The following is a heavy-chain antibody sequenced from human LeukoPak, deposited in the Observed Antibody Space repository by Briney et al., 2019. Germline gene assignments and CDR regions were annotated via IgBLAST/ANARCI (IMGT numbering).Heavy chain of an antibody. D-gene: IGHD4-11*01. J-gene: IGHJ6*02. CDR1: GGSISSGSYY. CDR3: ARHYNNYAYYYYGMDV. CDR2: IYTSGST. Sequence: SQTLSLTCTVSGGSISSGSYYWSWIRQPAGKGLEWIGRIYTSGSTNYNPSLKSRVTISVDTSKNQFSLKLSSVTAADTAVYYCARHYNNYAYYYYGMDVWGQGTTVTVSS. V-gene: IGHV4-61*02.